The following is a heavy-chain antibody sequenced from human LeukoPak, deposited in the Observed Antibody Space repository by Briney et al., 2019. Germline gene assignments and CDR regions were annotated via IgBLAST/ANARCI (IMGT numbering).Heavy chain of an antibody. J-gene: IGHJ5*02. CDR2: ISNGNT. D-gene: IGHD5-18*01. CDR3: ARDKAHSYGRYFDP. V-gene: IGHV4-59*01. CDR1: GGSISTYY. Sequence: SETLSLTCSVAGGSISTYYWNWIRQTPGKGLEWIGHISNGNTDYNPPLKSRVTISVDTSKNQFSLRLTSVTAADTAVYYCARDKAHSYGRYFDPWGQGALVIVSS.